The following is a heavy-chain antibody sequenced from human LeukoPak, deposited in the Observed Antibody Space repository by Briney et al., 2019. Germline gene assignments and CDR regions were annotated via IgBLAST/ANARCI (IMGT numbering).Heavy chain of an antibody. V-gene: IGHV3-21*04. J-gene: IGHJ4*02. CDR1: GFTFSTFA. Sequence: GGSLRLSCAASGFTFSTFAMHWVRLSPGKGLEWVSSITGSGPYILYADSVKRRFTISRDNTKNLLYLEMNSLRAEDTAVYYCHCGGGWGQGTLVTVSS. D-gene: IGHD2-21*01. CDR3: HCGGG. CDR2: ITGSGPYI.